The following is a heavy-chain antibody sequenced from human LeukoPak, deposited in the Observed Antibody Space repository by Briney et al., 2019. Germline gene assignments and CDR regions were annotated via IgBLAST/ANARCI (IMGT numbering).Heavy chain of an antibody. J-gene: IGHJ4*02. CDR2: ISVSGGST. CDR3: AKDSPRWLQLGDY. Sequence: GGSLRLSCAASGFTFSGYAMSWVRQAPGKGLEWVSAISVSGGSTYYADSVKGRFTISRDNSKNTLYLQMNSLRAEDTAVYYCAKDSPRWLQLGDYWGQGTLVTVSS. D-gene: IGHD5-24*01. V-gene: IGHV3-23*01. CDR1: GFTFSGYA.